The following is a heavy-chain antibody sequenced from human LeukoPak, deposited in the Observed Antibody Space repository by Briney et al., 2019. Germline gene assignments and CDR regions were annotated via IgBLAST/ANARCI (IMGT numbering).Heavy chain of an antibody. CDR3: AKDSSGWFLRY. J-gene: IGHJ4*02. CDR1: GFTFSSYG. V-gene: IGHV3-30*18. CDR2: ISYDGSNK. D-gene: IGHD6-19*01. Sequence: PGGSLRLSCAASGFTFSSYGMHWVRQAPGKGLEWVAVISYDGSNKYYADSVKGRFTISRDNSNNTLYLQRNSLRAEDTAVYYCAKDSSGWFLRYWGQGTLVTVSS.